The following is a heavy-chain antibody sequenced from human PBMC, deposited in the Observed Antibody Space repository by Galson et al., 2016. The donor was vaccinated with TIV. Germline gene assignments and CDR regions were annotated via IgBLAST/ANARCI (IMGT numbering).Heavy chain of an antibody. CDR2: INDGNANT. Sequence: SVKVSCKASGYTFTNYAMHWVRQAPGQRLEWMGWINDGNANTKYSQKFQGRVTITRDTSASTAHMELSSLTSEDTAVYYCARDRPHLLSGHVMDVWGQGTTVTVSS. V-gene: IGHV1-3*01. CDR1: GYTFTNYA. J-gene: IGHJ6*02. CDR3: ARDRPHLLSGHVMDV. D-gene: IGHD2-15*01.